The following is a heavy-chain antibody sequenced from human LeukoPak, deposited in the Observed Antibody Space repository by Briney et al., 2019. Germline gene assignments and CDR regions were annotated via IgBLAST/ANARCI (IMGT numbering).Heavy chain of an antibody. Sequence: SETLSLTCTVSGGSISSYYRSWIRQPPGKGLEWVGYIYYSGSTNYNPSLKSRVTISVDTSKNQFSLKLSSVTAADTAVYYCARTTYYYDSSGYDAFDIWGQGTMVTVSS. V-gene: IGHV4-59*12. CDR3: ARTTYYYDSSGYDAFDI. CDR1: GGSISSYY. J-gene: IGHJ3*02. D-gene: IGHD3-22*01. CDR2: IYYSGST.